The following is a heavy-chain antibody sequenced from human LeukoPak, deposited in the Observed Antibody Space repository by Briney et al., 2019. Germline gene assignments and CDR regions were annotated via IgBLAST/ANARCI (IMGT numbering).Heavy chain of an antibody. V-gene: IGHV4-4*07. J-gene: IGHJ4*02. D-gene: IGHD5-18*01. Sequence: IPSETLSLTCTVSGGSISSYYWSWIRQPAGKGLEWIGRIYTSGSTNYSPSLKSRVTMSVDTSKNQFSLKLSSVTAADTAVYYCARAGDTAMARSLDYWGQGTLVTVSS. CDR2: IYTSGST. CDR1: GGSISSYY. CDR3: ARAGDTAMARSLDY.